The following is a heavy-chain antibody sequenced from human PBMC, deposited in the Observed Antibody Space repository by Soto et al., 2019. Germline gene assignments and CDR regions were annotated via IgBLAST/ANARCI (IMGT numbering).Heavy chain of an antibody. CDR3: ARLSSVYYFSFDY. V-gene: IGHV1-3*01. CDR2: INAGNGNT. D-gene: IGHD3-22*01. Sequence: GASVKVSCKASGYTFTSYAMHWVRPAPGQRLEWTGWINAGNGNTKYSQKFQGRVTITRDTSASTAYMELSSLRSEDTAVYYCARLSSVYYFSFDYWGQGTLVTVSS. J-gene: IGHJ4*02. CDR1: GYTFTSYA.